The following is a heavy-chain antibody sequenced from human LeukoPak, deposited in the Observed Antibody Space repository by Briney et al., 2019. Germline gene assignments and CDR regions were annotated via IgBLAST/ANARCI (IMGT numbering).Heavy chain of an antibody. V-gene: IGHV7-4-1*02. CDR3: ARFAAAKTGTFDY. CDR2: INTNTGNP. Sequence: ASAKVSCKASGYTFSSYAMNWVRQAPGQGLEWMGWINTNTGNPTYAQGFTGRFVFSLDTSVSTAYLQISSLKAEDTGVYYCARFAAAKTGTFDYWGQGTLVTVSS. CDR1: GYTFSSYA. D-gene: IGHD1-1*01. J-gene: IGHJ4*02.